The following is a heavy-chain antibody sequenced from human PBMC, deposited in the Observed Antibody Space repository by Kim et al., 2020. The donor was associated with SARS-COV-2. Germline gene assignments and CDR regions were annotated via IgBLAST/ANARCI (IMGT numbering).Heavy chain of an antibody. V-gene: IGHV3-33*01. J-gene: IGHJ6*02. D-gene: IGHD4-17*01. Sequence: GGSLRLSCAASGFTFSSYGMHWVRQAPGKGLEWVAVIWYDGSNKYYADSVKGRFTISRDNSKNTLYLQMNSLRAEDTAVYYCAREKDYGDYAPYYYYGMDVWGQGTTVTVSS. CDR1: GFTFSSYG. CDR2: IWYDGSNK. CDR3: AREKDYGDYAPYYYYGMDV.